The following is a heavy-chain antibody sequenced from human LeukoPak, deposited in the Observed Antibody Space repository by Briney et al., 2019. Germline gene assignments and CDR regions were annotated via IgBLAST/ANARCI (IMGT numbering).Heavy chain of an antibody. V-gene: IGHV3-21*01. D-gene: IGHD3-22*01. CDR1: GFTFSSYS. Sequence: RTGGSLRLSCAASGFTFSSYSMNWVRQAPGKGLEWVSSISSSSSYIYYAYSVKGRFTISIDNAKNSLYLQMNSLRAEDTAVYYCARGSYDRPPYAFDIWGQGTMVTVSS. CDR3: ARGSYDRPPYAFDI. CDR2: ISSSSSYI. J-gene: IGHJ3*02.